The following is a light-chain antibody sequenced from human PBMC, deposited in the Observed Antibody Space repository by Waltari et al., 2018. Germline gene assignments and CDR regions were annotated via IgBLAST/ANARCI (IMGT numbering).Light chain of an antibody. CDR3: QQYNNWPPGRT. J-gene: IGKJ1*01. V-gene: IGKV3-15*01. CDR1: QSVNRN. CDR2: GAS. Sequence: EILLTQSPATLSVSPGERATLSCRASQSVNRNLAWYQQKPGQAPRLLIYGASARATGVPARFSGSGSGTDFTLNISSLQSEDFAVYYCQQYNNWPPGRTFGQGTKVEI.